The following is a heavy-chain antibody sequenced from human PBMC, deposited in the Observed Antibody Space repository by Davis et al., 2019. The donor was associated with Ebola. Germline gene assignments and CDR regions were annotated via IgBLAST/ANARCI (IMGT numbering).Heavy chain of an antibody. CDR3: ARGWLRTGLDV. J-gene: IGHJ6*04. Sequence: PSETLSLTCPISGDSVSTGGWNWIRQSPSRGLEWLGRTYYNSKWYNDYAVSVKSRITINPDTSKNQFSLQLNSVTPEDTALYYCARGWLRTGLDVWGEGTTVTVSS. CDR2: TYYNSKWYN. V-gene: IGHV6-1*01. D-gene: IGHD5-18*01. CDR1: GDSVSTGG.